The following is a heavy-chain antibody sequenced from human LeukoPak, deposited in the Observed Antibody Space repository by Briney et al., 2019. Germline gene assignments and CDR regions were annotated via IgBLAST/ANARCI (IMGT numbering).Heavy chain of an antibody. Sequence: PSETLSLTCTVSGGSISSGGYYWSWIRQPPGKGLEWIGYIYHSGSTYYNPSLKSRVTISVDRSKNQFSLKLSSVTAADTAVYYCARDQRWELPAPDAFDIWGQGTMVTVSS. CDR1: GGSISSGGYY. CDR3: ARDQRWELPAPDAFDI. V-gene: IGHV4-30-2*01. J-gene: IGHJ3*02. CDR2: IYHSGST. D-gene: IGHD1-26*01.